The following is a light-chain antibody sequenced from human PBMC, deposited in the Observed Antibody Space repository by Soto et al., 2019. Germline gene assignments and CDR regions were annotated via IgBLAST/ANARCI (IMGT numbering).Light chain of an antibody. CDR2: GAS. CDR1: QSVSSSY. J-gene: IGKJ1*01. Sequence: IVLTQSPGTLSLSPGERATLSCRASQSVSSSYLAWYQQKPGQAPRLLIYGASSSATGIPDRFSGSGSGTDCTLTISRLETEDFAVYYCQQYCSSPETFGQGIKVEI. V-gene: IGKV3-20*01. CDR3: QQYCSSPET.